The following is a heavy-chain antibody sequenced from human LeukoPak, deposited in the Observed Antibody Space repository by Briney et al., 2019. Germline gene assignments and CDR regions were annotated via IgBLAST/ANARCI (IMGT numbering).Heavy chain of an antibody. D-gene: IGHD3-10*01. Sequence: GGSLRLSCAVSGITLSNYGMSWVRQAPGKGLEWVAGISDSGGRTNYADSVKGRFTISRDNPKNTLYLQMNSLRVEDTAVYFCAKRGIVIRAVIIIGFHKEAYYFDYWGQGILVTVSS. J-gene: IGHJ4*02. CDR2: ISDSGGRT. CDR1: GITLSNYG. CDR3: AKRGIVIRAVIIIGFHKEAYYFDY. V-gene: IGHV3-23*01.